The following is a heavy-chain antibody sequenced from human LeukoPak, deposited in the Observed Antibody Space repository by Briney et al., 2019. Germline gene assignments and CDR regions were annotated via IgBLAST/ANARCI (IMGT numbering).Heavy chain of an antibody. V-gene: IGHV4-31*03. CDR1: GGSISSAGYY. Sequence: PSEALSLSCTVSGGSISSAGYYWSWIRQHPGKGLECKGYILLSGSTYYNPSIQSRVTISVDTSKNQDSLKLSPVTGEDTAVYYCARDRGAEQWLERLGDDAFDISGQGKLVTVSS. CDR3: ARDRGAEQWLERLGDDAFDI. J-gene: IGHJ3*02. CDR2: ILLSGST. D-gene: IGHD6-19*01.